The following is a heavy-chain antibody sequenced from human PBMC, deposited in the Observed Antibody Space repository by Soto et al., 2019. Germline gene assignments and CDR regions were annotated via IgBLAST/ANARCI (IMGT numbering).Heavy chain of an antibody. CDR2: IFFSGRT. CDR1: VGSMSDYS. J-gene: IGHJ4*02. Sequence: AETLSLTCTVAVGSMSDYSCSWIRQPTGKGLEYIGYIFFSGRTSYNASLTSRVATPLHTPNNPISLKLKSVTAAYTGVYYCAGAGNSYRGVVWGQGTQVSVSS. D-gene: IGHD3-10*01. CDR3: AGAGNSYRGVV. V-gene: IGHV4-59*01.